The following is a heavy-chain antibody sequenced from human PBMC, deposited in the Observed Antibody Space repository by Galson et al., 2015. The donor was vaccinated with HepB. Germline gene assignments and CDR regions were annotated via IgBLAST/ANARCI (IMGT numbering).Heavy chain of an antibody. CDR3: AREARWHYYGSGSYYKPGAFDI. V-gene: IGHV3-33*01. J-gene: IGHJ3*02. CDR1: GFTFSSYG. CDR2: IWYDGSNK. Sequence: SLRLSCAASGFTFSSYGMHWVRQAPGKGLEWVAVIWYDGSNKYYADSVKGRFTISRDNSKNTLYLQMNSLRAEDTAVYYCAREARWHYYGSGSYYKPGAFDIWGQGTMVTVSS. D-gene: IGHD3-10*01.